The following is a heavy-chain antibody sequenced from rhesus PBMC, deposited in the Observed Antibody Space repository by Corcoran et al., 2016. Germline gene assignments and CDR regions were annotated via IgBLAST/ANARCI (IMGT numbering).Heavy chain of an antibody. D-gene: IGHD6-13*01. CDR2: FSGSSGST. CDR1: GGSISSSNW. Sequence: QVQLQESGPGLVKPSETLSLTCAVSGGSISSSNWWSWIRQPPGKGLAWIGKFSGSSGSTYYNPSLKSRVTISTDPSKNQFSLKLSSVTAADTAVYYCARREYSSWSGYYGLDSWGQGVVVTVSS. J-gene: IGHJ6*01. V-gene: IGHV4-65*01. CDR3: ARREYSSWSGYYGLDS.